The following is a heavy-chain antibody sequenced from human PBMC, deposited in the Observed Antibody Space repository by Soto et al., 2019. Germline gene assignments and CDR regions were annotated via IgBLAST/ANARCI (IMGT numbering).Heavy chain of an antibody. Sequence: GGSLRLACAASGFTFSSYAMSWVRQAPGKGLEWVSAISGSGGSTYYADSVKGRFTISRDNSKNTLCLQMNSLRAEDTAVYYCAKLPAAKPYYFDYWGQGTLVTVSS. CDR3: AKLPAAKPYYFDY. CDR2: ISGSGGST. D-gene: IGHD2-2*01. V-gene: IGHV3-23*01. J-gene: IGHJ4*02. CDR1: GFTFSSYA.